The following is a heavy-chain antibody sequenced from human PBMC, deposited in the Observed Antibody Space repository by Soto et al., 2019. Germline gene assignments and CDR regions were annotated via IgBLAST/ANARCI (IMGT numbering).Heavy chain of an antibody. CDR3: ARDMRHDYASGRLDY. J-gene: IGHJ4*02. Sequence: GGSLRLSCVASGFTFSDYPLHWVRLAPGTGLEWVAVISYDGNDESYSDSVKGRFTISRDNSKTTAYLQRNSLRADDMSVYHCARDMRHDYASGRLDYLGQGTLVTVS. CDR1: GFTFSDYP. D-gene: IGHD3-10*01. V-gene: IGHV3-30-3*01. CDR2: ISYDGNDE.